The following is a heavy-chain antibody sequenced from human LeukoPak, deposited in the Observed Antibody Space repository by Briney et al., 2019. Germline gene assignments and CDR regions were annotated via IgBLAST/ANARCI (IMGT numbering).Heavy chain of an antibody. CDR3: ARVGPIASGDSPYYFDY. Sequence: PGRSLRLSCAASGFTFSSYAMHWVRQAPGKGLEWVAVISYDGSNKYYADSVKGRFTISRDNSKNTLYLQINSLRAEDTAVYYCARVGPIASGDSPYYFDYGGKGTLVTVST. J-gene: IGHJ4*02. CDR2: ISYDGSNK. D-gene: IGHD2-21*02. CDR1: GFTFSSYA. V-gene: IGHV3-30-3*01.